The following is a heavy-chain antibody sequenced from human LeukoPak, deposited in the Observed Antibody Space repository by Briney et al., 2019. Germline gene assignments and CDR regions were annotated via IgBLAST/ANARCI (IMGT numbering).Heavy chain of an antibody. CDR3: AREIVGGFNPGAY. Sequence: SETLSLTCTVSPDSTTSNFWSWVRQPPGKGLEWIGEIHGSGSTNYNPSLQSRVTILIDRSKNQIALELSSVTAADTAVYYCAREIVGGFNPGAYWGQGTLVTVSS. D-gene: IGHD1-14*01. V-gene: IGHV4-4*02. CDR2: IHGSGST. CDR1: PDSTTSNF. J-gene: IGHJ4*02.